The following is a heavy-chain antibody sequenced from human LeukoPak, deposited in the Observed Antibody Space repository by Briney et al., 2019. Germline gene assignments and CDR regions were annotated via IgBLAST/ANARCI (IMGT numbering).Heavy chain of an antibody. Sequence: PGGSLRLSCAASGFRFSSYWMSWVRQAPGKGLEWVANIKQDGSEKYYVDSVKGRFTISRDNAKNSVYLQMNSLRAEDTATYYCAKDTLAYYFDYWGQGTLVTVSS. CDR1: GFRFSSYW. CDR2: IKQDGSEK. J-gene: IGHJ4*02. CDR3: AKDTLAYYFDY. V-gene: IGHV3-7*01.